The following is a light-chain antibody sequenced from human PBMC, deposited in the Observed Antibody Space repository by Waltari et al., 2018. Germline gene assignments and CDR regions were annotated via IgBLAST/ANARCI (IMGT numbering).Light chain of an antibody. V-gene: IGKV1-5*03. CDR1: PSISSW. Sequence: DIHMTQSPPTLSSSVGESVTITCRASPSISSWLAWYQQKPGQAPKLLIYKASTLTSGVPSRFSGSGSGTEFTLTISSLQPDDFAIYYCQQYNSYSGYTFGQGTKLEIK. CDR2: KAS. CDR3: QQYNSYSGYT. J-gene: IGKJ2*01.